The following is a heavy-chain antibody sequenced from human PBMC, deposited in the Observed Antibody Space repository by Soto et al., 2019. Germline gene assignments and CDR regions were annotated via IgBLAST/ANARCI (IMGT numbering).Heavy chain of an antibody. Sequence: SETLSLTCTVSGGSISHYYWTWLRQPPGKGLEWIGYAYYSGSTDYNPSLKSRVTMSVDTSKNQVSLKLNSVTTADTAVYYCARDRSTYGGGGTGEVKENWFDPWGPGTLVTVSS. CDR3: ARDRSTYGGGGTGEVKENWFDP. J-gene: IGHJ5*02. V-gene: IGHV4-59*01. D-gene: IGHD2-8*01. CDR2: AYYSGST. CDR1: GGSISHYY.